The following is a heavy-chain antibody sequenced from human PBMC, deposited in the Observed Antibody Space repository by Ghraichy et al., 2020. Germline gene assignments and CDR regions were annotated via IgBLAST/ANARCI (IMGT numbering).Heavy chain of an antibody. V-gene: IGHV1-69*06. CDR2: IIPIFGST. CDR1: GGTFSSRA. D-gene: IGHD3-22*01. J-gene: IGHJ3*02. Sequence: SVKVSCKASGGTFSSRAINWVRQAPGQGLEWMGGIIPIFGSTTYAQKFQGRVTITADKSTSTVYMELSSLRSEDTAVYYCARAWREYFDSTGYYRGGVDAFDSWGQGTMVTVSS. CDR3: ARAWREYFDSTGYYRGGVDAFDS.